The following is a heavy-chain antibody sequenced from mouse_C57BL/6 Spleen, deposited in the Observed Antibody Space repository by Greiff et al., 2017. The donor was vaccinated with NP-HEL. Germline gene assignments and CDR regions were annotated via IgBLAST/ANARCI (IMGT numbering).Heavy chain of an antibody. V-gene: IGHV1-55*01. D-gene: IGHD2-2*01. CDR2: IYPGSGST. Sequence: VQLQQPGAELVKPGASVKMSCKASGYTFTSYWITWVKQRPGQGLEWIGDIYPGSGSTNYNEKFKSKATLTVDTSSSTAYMQLSSLTSEDSAVYYCARSRGLRDIYYAMDYWGQGTSVTVSS. CDR3: ARSRGLRDIYYAMDY. CDR1: GYTFTSYW. J-gene: IGHJ4*01.